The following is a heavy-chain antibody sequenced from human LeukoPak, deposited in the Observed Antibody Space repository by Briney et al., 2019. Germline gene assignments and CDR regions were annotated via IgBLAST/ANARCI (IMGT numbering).Heavy chain of an antibody. J-gene: IGHJ3*02. Sequence: PSETLSLTXTVSGGSISSSSYYWGWIRQPPGKGLEWIGSIYYSGSTYYNPSLKSRVTISVDTSNNQFSLKLSSVTAADTAVYYCARNHVGAFDIWGQGTMVTVSS. D-gene: IGHD1-14*01. CDR3: ARNHVGAFDI. CDR2: IYYSGST. CDR1: GGSISSSSYY. V-gene: IGHV4-39*01.